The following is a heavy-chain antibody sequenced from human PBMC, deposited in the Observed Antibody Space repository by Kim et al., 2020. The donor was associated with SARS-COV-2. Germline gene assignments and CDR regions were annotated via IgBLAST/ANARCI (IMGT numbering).Heavy chain of an antibody. D-gene: IGHD5-12*01. J-gene: IGHJ4*02. Sequence: YADSVKGRFTITRDNAKNSLYLQMNSLRAEDTDVYYCARGYSGYDYYSDYWGQGTLVTVSS. V-gene: IGHV3-21*01. CDR3: ARGYSGYDYYSDY.